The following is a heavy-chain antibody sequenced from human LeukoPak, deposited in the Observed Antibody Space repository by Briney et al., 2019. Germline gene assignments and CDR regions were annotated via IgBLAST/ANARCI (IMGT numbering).Heavy chain of an antibody. Sequence: ASVKVSCKASGYTFTSYAMNWVRPAPGQGLEWMGWINTNTGNPTYAQGFTGRFVFSVDTSVSTAYLQISSLKAEDTAVYYCARGYYDSSGSIADYWGQGTLVTVSS. V-gene: IGHV7-4-1*02. CDR1: GYTFTSYA. D-gene: IGHD3-22*01. CDR3: ARGYYDSSGSIADY. CDR2: INTNTGNP. J-gene: IGHJ4*02.